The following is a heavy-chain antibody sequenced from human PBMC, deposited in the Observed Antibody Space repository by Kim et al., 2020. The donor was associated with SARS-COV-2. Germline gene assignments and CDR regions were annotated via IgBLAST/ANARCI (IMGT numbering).Heavy chain of an antibody. Sequence: ADSVKGRFTISRDNSKNTLYLQMNSLRAEDTAVYYCASHTVTTDNWYFDLWGRGTLVTVSS. J-gene: IGHJ2*01. V-gene: IGHV3-33*01. CDR3: ASHTVTTDNWYFDL. D-gene: IGHD4-17*01.